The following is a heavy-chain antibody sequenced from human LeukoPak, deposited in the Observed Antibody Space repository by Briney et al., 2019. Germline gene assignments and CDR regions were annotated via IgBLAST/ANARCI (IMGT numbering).Heavy chain of an antibody. CDR3: TRYNNDHFDY. CDR2: IAYDGSRA. CDR1: GFTFGGYG. D-gene: IGHD1-14*01. J-gene: IGHJ4*02. Sequence: PGRSLRLSCAGSGFTFGGYGMHWFRQTPGKGLEWVGVIAYDGSRAFYADSVKGRFTISRDNSKNTMSVQMDDLRAEDTAVYYCTRYNNDHFDYWGQGTLVTVSS. V-gene: IGHV3-33*01.